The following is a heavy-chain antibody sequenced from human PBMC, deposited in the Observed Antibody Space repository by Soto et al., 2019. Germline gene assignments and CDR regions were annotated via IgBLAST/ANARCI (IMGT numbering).Heavy chain of an antibody. CDR2: MNPNSGNT. V-gene: IGHV1-8*01. J-gene: IGHJ4*02. CDR1: GYTFTSYD. D-gene: IGHD3-9*01. Sequence: QVQLVQSGAEVKKPGASVKVSCKASGYTFTSYDINWVRQATGQGLEWMGWMNPNSGNTGYAQKFQGRVNMTRNISRSTAYRELSSLRSEDTAVYYCARGELTRYFGGDYWGQGTLVTVSS. CDR3: ARGELTRYFGGDY.